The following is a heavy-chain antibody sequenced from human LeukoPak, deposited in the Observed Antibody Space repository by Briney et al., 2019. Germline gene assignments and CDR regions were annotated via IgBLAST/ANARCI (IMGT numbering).Heavy chain of an antibody. CDR3: ATKTPHDYGDYVWYFDY. D-gene: IGHD4-17*01. CDR2: FDPEDGET. CDR1: GYTLTELS. J-gene: IGHJ4*02. V-gene: IGHV1-24*01. Sequence: GASVKVSCKVSGYTLTELSMHWVRQAPGKGLEWMGGFDPEDGETIYAQKFQGRVTMTEDTSTDTAYMELSSLRSEDTAVYYCATKTPHDYGDYVWYFDYWGQGTLVTVSS.